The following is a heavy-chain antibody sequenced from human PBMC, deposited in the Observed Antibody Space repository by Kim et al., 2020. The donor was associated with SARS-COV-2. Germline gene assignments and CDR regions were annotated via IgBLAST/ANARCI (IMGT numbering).Heavy chain of an antibody. Sequence: AQKFQGRVTINADESTSTAYMELSSLRSEDTAVYYCARGYYYGSGSYYPFWGQGTLVTVSS. D-gene: IGHD3-10*01. V-gene: IGHV1-69*01. CDR3: ARGYYYGSGSYYPF. J-gene: IGHJ4*02.